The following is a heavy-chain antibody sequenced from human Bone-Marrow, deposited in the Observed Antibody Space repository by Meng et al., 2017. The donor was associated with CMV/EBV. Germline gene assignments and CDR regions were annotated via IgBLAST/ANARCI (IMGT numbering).Heavy chain of an antibody. V-gene: IGHV3-23*01. D-gene: IGHD6-6*01. J-gene: IGHJ4*02. CDR2: ISGSGGST. CDR3: AKDLMGSSGRGYFDY. CDR1: GFTFSSYA. Sequence: GGLLRLSCAAAGFTFSSYAMSWVRQAPGKGPEWVSAISGSGGSTYYADSVKGRFTISRDNSKNTLYLQMNSLRAEDTAVYYCAKDLMGSSGRGYFDYWCQGTLVTVSS.